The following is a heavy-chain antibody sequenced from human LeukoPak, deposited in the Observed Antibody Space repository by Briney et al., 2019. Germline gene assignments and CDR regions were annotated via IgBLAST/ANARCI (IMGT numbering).Heavy chain of an antibody. CDR3: ARARHLSSSWFKWFDP. D-gene: IGHD6-13*01. J-gene: IGHJ5*02. V-gene: IGHV4-31*11. CDR1: GGSISSGGYY. CDR2: IYYSGST. Sequence: PSETLSLTCAVSGGSISSGGYYWSWIRQHPGKGLEWIGYIYYSGSTYYNPSLKSRVTISVDTSKNQFSLKLSSVTAADTAVYYCARARHLSSSWFKWFDPWGQGTLVTVSS.